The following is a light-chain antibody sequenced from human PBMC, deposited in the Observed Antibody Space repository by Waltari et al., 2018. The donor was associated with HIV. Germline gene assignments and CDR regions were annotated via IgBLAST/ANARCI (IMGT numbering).Light chain of an antibody. J-gene: IGKJ5*01. Sequence: DIQMTQSPSSLSASVGDTVTITCRASQNINNYLNWYQQRPGKPPNLLIYGASSRQPGVPARFSARTAGANVTLTITRLQPEDFASYYCQQSFSAAITLGQGTRL. V-gene: IGKV1-39*01. CDR1: QNINNY. CDR3: QQSFSAAIT. CDR2: GAS.